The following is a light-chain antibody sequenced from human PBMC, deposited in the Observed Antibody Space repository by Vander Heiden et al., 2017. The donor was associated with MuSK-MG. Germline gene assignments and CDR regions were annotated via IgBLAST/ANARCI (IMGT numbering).Light chain of an antibody. CDR2: DKK. Sequence: QSVLTHPPSVSAAPGHKVTISCSGSSSNIGIYSVSCYQQLPGRPPQLLFYDKKKRPSGIPGRFSASKSGTSATLGITGLQTGDDADYYCGTWDSSLSDVVFGGGTRLTVV. CDR1: SSNIGIYS. V-gene: IGLV1-51*01. CDR3: GTWDSSLSDVV. J-gene: IGLJ2*01.